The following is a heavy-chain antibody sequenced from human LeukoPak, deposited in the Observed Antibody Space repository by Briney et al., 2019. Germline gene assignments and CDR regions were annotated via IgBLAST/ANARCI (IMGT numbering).Heavy chain of an antibody. D-gene: IGHD5-12*01. Sequence: ASETLSLTCTASGGSISSSSYYWGWIRQPPGKGLEWIGSIYYSGSTYYNPSLKSRVTISVDTSKNQFSLKLSSVTAADTAVYYCARYSGYDGVDYWGQGTLVTVSS. CDR2: IYYSGST. CDR1: GGSISSSSYY. CDR3: ARYSGYDGVDY. V-gene: IGHV4-39*01. J-gene: IGHJ4*02.